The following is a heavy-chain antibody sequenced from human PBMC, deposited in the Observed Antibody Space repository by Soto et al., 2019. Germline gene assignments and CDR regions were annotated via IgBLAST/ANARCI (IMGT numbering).Heavy chain of an antibody. CDR1: GNTLRDSY. J-gene: IGHJ5*02. CDR3: AREGLELRGGPDWFDP. D-gene: IGHD1-7*01. V-gene: IGHV1-46*04. CDR2: INPGGDST. Sequence: ASVKVSCKATGNTLRDSYIHWVRQAPGQGLEWMGIINPGGDSTTYAQKVQGRVTMTRDTSTSTVYMELRSVTAADTAVYYCAREGLELRGGPDWFDPWGQGTLVTVSS.